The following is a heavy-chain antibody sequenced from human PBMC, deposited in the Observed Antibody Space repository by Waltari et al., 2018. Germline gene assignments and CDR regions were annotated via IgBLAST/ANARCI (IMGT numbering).Heavy chain of an antibody. D-gene: IGHD5-18*01. CDR3: ARHGRGSRGYTYGYAMDV. Sequence: RQSPGKEPEWIGYVYYSGSTNYNPSVKSRVTISVNTPQNQFSLNLNSVTAADTAVYYCARHGRGSRGYTYGYAMDVWGQGITVTVS. CDR2: VYYSGST. V-gene: IGHV4-59*08. J-gene: IGHJ6*02.